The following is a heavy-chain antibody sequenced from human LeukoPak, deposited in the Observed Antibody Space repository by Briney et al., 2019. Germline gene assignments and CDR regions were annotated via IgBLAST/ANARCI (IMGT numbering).Heavy chain of an antibody. J-gene: IGHJ6*03. V-gene: IGHV4-59*01. CDR2: IYYSGST. D-gene: IGHD3-16*02. Sequence: PSETLSLTCTVSGGSISSYYWSWIRQPPGKGLEWIGYIYYSGSTNYNPSLKSRVTISVDTSKNQFPLKLSSVTAADTAVYYCARGNDYVWGSYRTYYMDVWGKGTTVTVSS. CDR3: ARGNDYVWGSYRTYYMDV. CDR1: GGSISSYY.